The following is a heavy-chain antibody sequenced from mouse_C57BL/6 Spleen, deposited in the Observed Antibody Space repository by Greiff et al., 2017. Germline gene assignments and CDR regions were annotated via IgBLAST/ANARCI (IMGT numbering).Heavy chain of an antibody. CDR1: GYTFTEYT. Sequence: QVQLQQSGAELVKPGASVKLSCKASGYTFTEYTIHWVKQRSGQGLEWIGWFYPGSGSIKYNEKFKDKATLTADKSSSTVYMELSRLTSEDSAVXFCARHEEGGYGNYGGWYFDVWGTGTTVTVSS. J-gene: IGHJ1*03. V-gene: IGHV1-62-2*01. CDR3: ARHEEGGYGNYGGWYFDV. D-gene: IGHD2-1*01. CDR2: FYPGSGSI.